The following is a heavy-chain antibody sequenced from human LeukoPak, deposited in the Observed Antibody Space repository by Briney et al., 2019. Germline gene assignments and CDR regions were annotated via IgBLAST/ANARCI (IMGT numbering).Heavy chain of an antibody. V-gene: IGHV3-30*03. Sequence: GGSLRLSCAASGFTFSSYGMHWVRQAPGKGLEWVAVISYDGSNKYYADSVKGRFTISRDNSKNTLCLQMNSLRAEDTAVYYCARASGSYYVHFDYWGQGTLVTVSS. CDR3: ARASGSYYVHFDY. CDR2: ISYDGSNK. D-gene: IGHD1-26*01. J-gene: IGHJ4*02. CDR1: GFTFSSYG.